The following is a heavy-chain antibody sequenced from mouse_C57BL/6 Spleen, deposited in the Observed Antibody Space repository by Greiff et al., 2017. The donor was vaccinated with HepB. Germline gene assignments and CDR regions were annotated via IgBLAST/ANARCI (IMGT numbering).Heavy chain of an antibody. V-gene: IGHV1-69*01. Sequence: QVQLKQPGAELVMPGASVKLSCKASGYTFTSYWMHWVKQRPGQGLEWIGEIDPSDSYTNYNQKFKGKSTLTVDKSSSTAYMQLSSLTSEDSAVYYCAREGTTVVAPFAYWGQGTLVTVSA. CDR1: GYTFTSYW. CDR3: AREGTTVVAPFAY. D-gene: IGHD1-1*01. CDR2: IDPSDSYT. J-gene: IGHJ3*01.